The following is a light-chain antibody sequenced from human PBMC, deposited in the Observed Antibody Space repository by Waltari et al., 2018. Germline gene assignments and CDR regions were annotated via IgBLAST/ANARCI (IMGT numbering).Light chain of an antibody. CDR2: DVS. CDR1: SNDVGGYTS. J-gene: IGLJ2*01. V-gene: IGLV2-14*01. CDR3: SSQSSNNVVL. Sequence: QSALTHPASVSGSPGQPVTIFCTGTSNDVGGYTSVSWYQEHPGQAPRAIIYDVSDRPSGVSDRFSGSKSGNTASLTISGLQAEDEADYYCSSQSSNNVVLFGGGTKLTVL.